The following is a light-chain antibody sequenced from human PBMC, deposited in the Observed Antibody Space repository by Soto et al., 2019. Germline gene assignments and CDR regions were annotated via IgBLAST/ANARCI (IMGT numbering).Light chain of an antibody. V-gene: IGKV4-1*01. CDR2: WAS. CDR3: QQYYSTPG. J-gene: IGKJ3*01. Sequence: DIVMTQSPDSLAVSLGERATINCKSSQSVLYSSDNKNYLAWYQQKPGQPPKLLIYWASTRESGVPDRFSGSGSGPDFTLTISSLQAEDVAVYYCQQYYSTPGFGPGNKVDIK. CDR1: QSVLYSSDNKNY.